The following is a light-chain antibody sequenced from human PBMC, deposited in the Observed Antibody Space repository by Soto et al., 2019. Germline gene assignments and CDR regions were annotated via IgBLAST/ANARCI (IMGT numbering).Light chain of an antibody. J-gene: IGKJ2*01. V-gene: IGKV1-9*01. CDR3: QQLHSYPYT. Sequence: DIQLTQSPSFLSASVGDRVTITCRASQGISSYLAWYQQKPGKAPNLLIYAASTLQSGVPSRFSGSGSGTEFTLTITSLQPEDFATYYCQQLHSYPYTFGQGTK. CDR1: QGISSY. CDR2: AAS.